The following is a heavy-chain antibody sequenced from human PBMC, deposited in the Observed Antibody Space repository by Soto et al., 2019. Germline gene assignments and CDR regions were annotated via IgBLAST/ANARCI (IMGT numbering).Heavy chain of an antibody. CDR3: ARDRQRDWFDP. V-gene: IGHV4-38-2*02. J-gene: IGHJ5*02. Sequence: PSETLSLTCAVSGYSISSGYYWGWIRQPPGKGLEWIGSISHSGSTYYNPSLKSRVTISVDTSKNQFSLKLSSVTAADTAVYYCARDRQRDWFDPWGQGTLVTVS. CDR2: ISHSGST. CDR1: GYSISSGYY.